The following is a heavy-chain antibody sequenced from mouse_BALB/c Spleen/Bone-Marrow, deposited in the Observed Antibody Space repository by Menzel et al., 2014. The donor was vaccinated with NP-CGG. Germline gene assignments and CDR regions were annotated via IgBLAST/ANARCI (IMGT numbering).Heavy chain of an antibody. CDR3: ARHETGTGQYFDY. CDR1: GLTFSNYN. V-gene: IGHV5-12-2*01. CDR2: ISNGGGNT. Sequence: EVKLQESGGDLVQPGGSLKLSCAASGLTFSNYNISWVRQTPEKRLERVAYISNGGGNTYYPDTVKGRFTISRDNAKNTLYLQMTSLKSEDTAIYYCARHETGTGQYFDYWGQGTTLTVSS. J-gene: IGHJ2*01. D-gene: IGHD4-1*01.